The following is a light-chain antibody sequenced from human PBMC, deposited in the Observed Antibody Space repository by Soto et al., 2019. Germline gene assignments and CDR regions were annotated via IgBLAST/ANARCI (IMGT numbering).Light chain of an antibody. J-gene: IGKJ5*01. Sequence: DIQMTQSPSTLSASVGDRVTITCRASHSISSWLAWYQQKPGKAPKLLIYKASNLESGVPSRFSGSGSGTEFTLTISSLQPDDFATYYCQQYNSYSITFGQGTRLEIK. CDR1: HSISSW. CDR3: QQYNSYSIT. V-gene: IGKV1-5*03. CDR2: KAS.